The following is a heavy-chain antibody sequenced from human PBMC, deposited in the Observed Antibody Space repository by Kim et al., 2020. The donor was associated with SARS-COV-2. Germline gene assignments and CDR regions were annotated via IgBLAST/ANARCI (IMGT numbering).Heavy chain of an antibody. CDR1: GYTFTGYY. J-gene: IGHJ6*02. D-gene: IGHD3-10*01. CDR2: INPNSGGT. V-gene: IGHV1-2*04. Sequence: ASVKVSCKASGYTFTGYYMHWVRQAPGQGLEWMGWINPNSGGTNYAQKFQGWVTMTRDTSISTAYMELSRLRSDDTAVYYCARGGPLYYGSGSYYYYYYGMDVWGQGTTVTVSS. CDR3: ARGGPLYYGSGSYYYYYYGMDV.